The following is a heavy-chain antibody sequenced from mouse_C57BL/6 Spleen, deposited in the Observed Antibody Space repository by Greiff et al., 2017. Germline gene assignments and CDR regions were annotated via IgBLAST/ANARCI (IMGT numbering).Heavy chain of an antibody. CDR1: GYTFTSYW. CDR3: ARLGPYYYGSSPFAY. CDR2: IDPSDSYT. Sequence: QVQLQQPGAELVKPGASVKLSCKASGYTFTSYWLQWVKQRPGQGLEWIGEIDPSDSYTNYNQKFKGKATLTVDTSSSTAYMQLSSLTSDDSAVYYCARLGPYYYGSSPFAYWGQGTLVTVSA. J-gene: IGHJ3*01. D-gene: IGHD1-1*01. V-gene: IGHV1-50*01.